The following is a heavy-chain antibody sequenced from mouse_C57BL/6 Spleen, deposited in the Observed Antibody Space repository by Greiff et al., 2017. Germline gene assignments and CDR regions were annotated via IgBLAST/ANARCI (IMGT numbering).Heavy chain of an antibody. CDR1: GFSFNTYA. V-gene: IGHV10-1*01. J-gene: IGHJ4*01. CDR3: VRQFLYYYGSSYAMDY. Sequence: GGGLVQPKGSLKLSCAASGFSFNTYAMNWVRQAPGKGLEWVARIRSKSNNYATYYDDSVKDRFTISRDDSESMLYLQMNNLKTEDTAMYYCVRQFLYYYGSSYAMDYWGQGTSVTVSS. CDR2: IRSKSNNYAT. D-gene: IGHD1-1*01.